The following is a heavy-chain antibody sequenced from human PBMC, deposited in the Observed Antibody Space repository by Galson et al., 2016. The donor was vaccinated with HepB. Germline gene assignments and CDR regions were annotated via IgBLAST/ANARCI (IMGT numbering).Heavy chain of an antibody. CDR2: TSSGSSYI. D-gene: IGHD3-22*01. J-gene: IGHJ3*02. CDR1: GFTFRSYV. CDR3: AKSSGYYFVDSFDM. Sequence: SLRLSCAASGFTFRSYVMNWVRQAPGKGLEWVSSTSSGSSYIYYADSVKGRFTISRDNAKNSLHLQMNSLRAEDTAVYYCAKSSGYYFVDSFDMWGQGTMVTVSS. V-gene: IGHV3-21*01.